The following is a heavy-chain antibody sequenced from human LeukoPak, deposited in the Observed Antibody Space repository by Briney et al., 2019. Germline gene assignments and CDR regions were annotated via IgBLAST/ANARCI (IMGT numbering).Heavy chain of an antibody. J-gene: IGHJ4*02. CDR1: GYSISSGYY. Sequence: SETLSLTCTVSGYSISSGYYWVWIRQAPGKGLEWIGSIYHRGSTYYNPSLKSRVTISVDTSRNQFSLKLSSMTAADTAVYYCARSGLVGADFDYWGQGTLVTVSS. CDR2: IYHRGST. V-gene: IGHV4-38-2*02. CDR3: ARSGLVGADFDY. D-gene: IGHD1-26*01.